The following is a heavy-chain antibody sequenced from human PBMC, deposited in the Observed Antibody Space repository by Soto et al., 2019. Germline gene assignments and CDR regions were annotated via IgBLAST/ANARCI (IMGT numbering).Heavy chain of an antibody. CDR2: INAGNGNT. V-gene: IGHV1-3*01. D-gene: IGHD1-7*01. Sequence: ASVKVSCKASGYTFTSYAMHWVRQAPGQRLEWMGWINAGNGNTKYSQKFQGKVTITRDTSASTAYMELSSLRSEDTAVYYCARDKLELRWFDPWGQGTLVTVSS. CDR3: ARDKLELRWFDP. J-gene: IGHJ5*02. CDR1: GYTFTSYA.